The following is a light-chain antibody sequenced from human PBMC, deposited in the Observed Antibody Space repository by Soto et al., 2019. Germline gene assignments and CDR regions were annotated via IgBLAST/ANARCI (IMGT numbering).Light chain of an antibody. CDR3: QSYDSSLSVVV. V-gene: IGLV1-40*01. CDR1: SSNIGAGYD. Sequence: QAVVTQPPSVSGAPGQRVTVSCAGGSSNIGAGYDVHWYQQLPGTAPKLLIFGNTNRPSGVPDRFSGSKSGTSASLAITGLQADDEADYYCQSYDSSLSVVVFGGGTKLTVL. J-gene: IGLJ2*01. CDR2: GNT.